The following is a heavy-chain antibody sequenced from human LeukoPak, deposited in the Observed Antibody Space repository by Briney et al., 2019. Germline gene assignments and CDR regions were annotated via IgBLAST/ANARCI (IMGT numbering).Heavy chain of an antibody. CDR3: ARDPSRNYASWYFDL. Sequence: SQTLSLTCTVSGGSISSGGYYWSWIRQPPGKGLEWIGNIYYSGSTYYNPSLKSRVTLSLDRSKNQFSLKLSSVTAADTAVYYCARDPSRNYASWYFDLWGRGTLVTVSS. CDR2: IYYSGST. J-gene: IGHJ2*01. CDR1: GGSISSGGYY. V-gene: IGHV4-30-2*01. D-gene: IGHD2-2*01.